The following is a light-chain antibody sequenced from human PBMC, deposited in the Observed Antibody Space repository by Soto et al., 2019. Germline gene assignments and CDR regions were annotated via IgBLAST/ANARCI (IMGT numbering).Light chain of an antibody. V-gene: IGKV3-15*01. CDR1: QSVNSN. Sequence: IMMTQSPATLSVSPGERATLSCRASQSVNSNFAWYQQKPGQAPRLLIYGASTRAAGIPTRFRGSGSGTEFTLTISSLQSEDSAIYFCHQYNSWPRGTFGPGTKVEIK. J-gene: IGKJ3*01. CDR2: GAS. CDR3: HQYNSWPRGT.